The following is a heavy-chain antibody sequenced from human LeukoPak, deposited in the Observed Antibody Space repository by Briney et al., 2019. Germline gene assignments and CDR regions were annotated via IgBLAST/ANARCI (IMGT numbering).Heavy chain of an antibody. V-gene: IGHV1-3*01. Sequence: ASENLSRTGSGYTFTTYAIHWVRDATGQRLERMAWINAGNGDTKYSQKFQGRVTIARDTSASTAYMELSSLRSEDTAVYYCARPMMEWEVTLVFWGQGTLVTVSS. CDR3: ARPMMEWEVTLVF. D-gene: IGHD1-26*01. CDR2: INAGNGDT. J-gene: IGHJ4*02. CDR1: GYTFTTYA.